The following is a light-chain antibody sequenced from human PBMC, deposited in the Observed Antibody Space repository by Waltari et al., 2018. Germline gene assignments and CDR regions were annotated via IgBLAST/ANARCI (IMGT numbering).Light chain of an antibody. V-gene: IGLV4-69*01. Sequence: QLVLTQSPSASASLGASVKLTCTLSSGHSSTTIAWHQQQPEKGPRYLMKVNSDGSHSKGDEIPDRFSGSSSGAERYLTISSVQSEDEADYYCQTGGHGTWVFGGGTKLTVL. CDR1: SGHSSTT. CDR2: VNSDGSH. J-gene: IGLJ3*02. CDR3: QTGGHGTWV.